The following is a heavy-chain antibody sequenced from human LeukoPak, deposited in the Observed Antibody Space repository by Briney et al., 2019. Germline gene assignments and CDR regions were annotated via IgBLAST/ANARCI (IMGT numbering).Heavy chain of an antibody. CDR3: ARTVTTDNWFDP. V-gene: IGHV1-69*13. CDR2: IIPIFGTA. CDR1: GGTFSSYA. J-gene: IGHJ5*02. Sequence: ASVKVSCKASGGTFSSYAISWVRQAPGQGLEWMGGIIPIFGTANYAQKFQGRVTITADESTSTAYMELSSLRSEDTAVYYCARTVTTDNWFDPWGQGTLVTVSS. D-gene: IGHD4-11*01.